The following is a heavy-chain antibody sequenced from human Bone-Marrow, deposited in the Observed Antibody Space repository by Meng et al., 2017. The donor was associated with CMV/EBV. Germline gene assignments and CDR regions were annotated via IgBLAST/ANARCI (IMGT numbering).Heavy chain of an antibody. D-gene: IGHD2-2*02. V-gene: IGHV4-4*02. CDR1: GGSITSNNW. Sequence: SETLSLTCIVSGGSITSNNWWTWVRQPPGKGLEWIGEIYPSGSTTYSPSLESRVTMSLDKSKDQFSLKLTSVTAADTAVYYCARKIGYCSSISCYIDYWGQGALVTVSS. J-gene: IGHJ4*02. CDR3: ARKIGYCSSISCYIDY. CDR2: IYPSGST.